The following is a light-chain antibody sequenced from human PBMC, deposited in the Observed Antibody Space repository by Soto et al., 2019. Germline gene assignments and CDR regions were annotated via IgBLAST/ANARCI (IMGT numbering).Light chain of an antibody. V-gene: IGKV3-11*01. CDR1: QSVSSY. CDR3: QQRRNWTS. Sequence: EIVLTQSQATLSLSPGERATLSCRASQSVSSYLAWYQQKPGQAPRLLIYDASNRATGIPARFSGSGSGTEFTHTICRLESADFAVYYCQQRRNWTSFGPGIKVDSK. CDR2: DAS. J-gene: IGKJ3*01.